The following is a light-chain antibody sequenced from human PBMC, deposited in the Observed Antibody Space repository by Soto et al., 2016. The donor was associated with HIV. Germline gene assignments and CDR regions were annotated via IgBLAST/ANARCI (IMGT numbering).Light chain of an antibody. Sequence: SYELTQPPSVSVASGETATITCGGDNIGTKAVHWYQQRPGQAPVLVLFDDSDRPSGIPERFSASKSQNTATLTIRRVEAGDEADFYRQVWDNISGHTYVFGTGTKVTVL. CDR3: QVWDNISGHTYV. CDR2: DDS. V-gene: IGLV3-21*02. CDR1: NIGTKA. J-gene: IGLJ1*01.